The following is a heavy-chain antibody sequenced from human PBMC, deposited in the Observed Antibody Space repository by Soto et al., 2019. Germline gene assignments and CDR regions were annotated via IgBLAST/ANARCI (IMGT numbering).Heavy chain of an antibody. Sequence: QVQLVQSGAEVKKPGSSVKVSCKASGGTFSSYTISWVRQAPGQGLEWMGRIIPILGIANYAQKFQGRVRITADKYTSTAYMELSSVRSEDTAVYYCARDCSGGSCYSFINWFDPWGQGTLVTVSS. CDR3: ARDCSGGSCYSFINWFDP. CDR1: GGTFSSYT. CDR2: IIPILGIA. V-gene: IGHV1-69*08. D-gene: IGHD2-15*01. J-gene: IGHJ5*02.